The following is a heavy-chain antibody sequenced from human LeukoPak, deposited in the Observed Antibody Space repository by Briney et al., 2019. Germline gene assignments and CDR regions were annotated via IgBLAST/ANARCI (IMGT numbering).Heavy chain of an antibody. J-gene: IGHJ5*02. CDR3: ARVPTTVVTLGWFDP. Sequence: SVTVSCKTSGGTFSSYAISWVRQAPGQGLEWMGGIIPIFGTANYAQKFQGRVTITADESTSTAYMELSSLRSEDTAVYYCARVPTTVVTLGWFDPWGQGTLVTASS. CDR2: IIPIFGTA. V-gene: IGHV1-69*13. CDR1: GGTFSSYA. D-gene: IGHD4-23*01.